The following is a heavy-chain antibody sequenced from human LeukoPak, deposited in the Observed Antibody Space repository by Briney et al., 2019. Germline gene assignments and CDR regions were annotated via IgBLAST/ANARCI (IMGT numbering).Heavy chain of an antibody. J-gene: IGHJ4*02. CDR3: AREFNTVGNFDY. CDR2: IYFTGNYI. D-gene: IGHD3-10*01. V-gene: IGHV3-21*01. CDR1: GFTFSRYS. Sequence: SGGSLRLSCVTSGFTFSRYSMRWVRQAPGKGLEWVSSIYFTGNYISYADSVKGRFNISRDNAKNSLYLQMNSLRAEDTAVYYCAREFNTVGNFDYWGQGTLVTVSS.